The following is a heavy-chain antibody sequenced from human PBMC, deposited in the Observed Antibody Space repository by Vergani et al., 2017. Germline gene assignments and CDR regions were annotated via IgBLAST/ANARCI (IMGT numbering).Heavy chain of an antibody. J-gene: IGHJ6*02. CDR2: IYYSGST. CDR1: GGSISSYY. D-gene: IGHD3-10*01. Sequence: QVQLQESGPGLVKPSETLSLTCTVSGGSISSYYWSWIRQPPGKGLEWIGYIYYSGSTNYNPSLKSRVTISVDTSKNQFSLKLSSVTAAETAVYYCARXYYYGSGSYSYYYGMDVWGQGTTVTVSS. V-gene: IGHV4-59*01. CDR3: ARXYYYGSGSYSYYYGMDV.